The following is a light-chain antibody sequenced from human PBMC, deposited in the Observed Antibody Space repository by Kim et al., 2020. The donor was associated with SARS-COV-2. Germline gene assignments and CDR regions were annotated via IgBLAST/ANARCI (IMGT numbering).Light chain of an antibody. CDR1: QSVSSN. CDR3: QQYNNWAMYT. CDR2: GAS. V-gene: IGKV3-15*01. J-gene: IGKJ2*01. Sequence: VAQREGATRSCGASQSVSSNLAWYQQKPGQAPRLLIYGASTRATGIPARFGGSGSGTEFTLTISSLQSEDFAVYYCQQYNNWAMYTFGQGTKLEI.